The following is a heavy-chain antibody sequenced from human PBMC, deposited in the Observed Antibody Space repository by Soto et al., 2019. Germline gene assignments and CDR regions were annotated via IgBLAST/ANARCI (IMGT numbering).Heavy chain of an antibody. D-gene: IGHD3-16*01. CDR2: IIPIFGTA. V-gene: IGHV1-69*06. J-gene: IGHJ6*02. CDR3: AREGLRLGELPIGMDV. CDR1: GGTFSSYA. Sequence: SVKVSCKASGGTFSSYAISWVRQAPGQGLEWMGGIIPIFGTANYAQKFQGRVTITADKSTSTAYMELSSLRSEDTAVYYCAREGLRLGELPIGMDVWGQGTTVTVSS.